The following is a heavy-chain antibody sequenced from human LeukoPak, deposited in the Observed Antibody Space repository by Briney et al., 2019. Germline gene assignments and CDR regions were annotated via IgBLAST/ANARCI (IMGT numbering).Heavy chain of an antibody. D-gene: IGHD2-15*01. V-gene: IGHV5-51*01. Sequence: LGESLKISCKGSGYSFTRYWIGWVRQMPETGLEWMGVIYPADSDTTYNPSFQGQVTISVDRSINTAYLQWSSLKASDTAMYYCARRCMSGYCSSGGPMDDYWGQGTLVTVS. CDR3: ARRCMSGYCSSGGPMDDY. CDR2: IYPADSDT. J-gene: IGHJ4*02. CDR1: GYSFTRYW.